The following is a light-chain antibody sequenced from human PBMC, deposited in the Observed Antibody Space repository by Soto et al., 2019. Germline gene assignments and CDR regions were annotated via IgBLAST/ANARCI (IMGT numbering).Light chain of an antibody. CDR3: QKYNGAPLT. J-gene: IGKJ4*01. CDR2: AAS. V-gene: IGKV1-27*01. Sequence: DIPMTQSPSSLSASVGDRVTITCRASQDIRNYLAWYQQKPGKVPKLLISAASTLQPRVPSRFSGSGSGTAFTLTISSLQPEDVATYYCQKYNGAPLTFGGGTKVEIK. CDR1: QDIRNY.